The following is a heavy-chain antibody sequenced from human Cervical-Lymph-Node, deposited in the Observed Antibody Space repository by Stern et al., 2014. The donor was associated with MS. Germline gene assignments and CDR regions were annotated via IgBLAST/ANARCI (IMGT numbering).Heavy chain of an antibody. CDR1: GFTVSSSY. CDR3: ARVGRGYISGYSFDY. V-gene: IGHV3-53*01. CDR2: IHNGGAT. J-gene: IGHJ4*02. Sequence: EVQLEESGGGLIQPGGSLRLSCAASGFTVSSSYMSWVRQAPGKGLEWGSAIHNGGATYYADSVKGRFTISRDNSKNTLYFQMSSLRAEDTAVYYCARVGRGYISGYSFDYWAQGTLVTVSS. D-gene: IGHD5-18*01.